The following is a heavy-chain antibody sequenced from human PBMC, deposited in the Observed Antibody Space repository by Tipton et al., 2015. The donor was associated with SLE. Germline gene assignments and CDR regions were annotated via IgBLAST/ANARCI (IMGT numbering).Heavy chain of an antibody. CDR1: GSSISSGGYY. D-gene: IGHD6-19*01. Sequence: TLSLTCTVSGSSISSGGYYWSWIRQHPGKGLEWIGYIYYSGSTYYNPSLKSRVTISVDTSKNQFSLKLSSVTAADTAVYYCARRALAVAGFDYWGQGTLVTVSS. J-gene: IGHJ4*02. CDR3: ARRALAVAGFDY. V-gene: IGHV4-31*03. CDR2: IYYSGST.